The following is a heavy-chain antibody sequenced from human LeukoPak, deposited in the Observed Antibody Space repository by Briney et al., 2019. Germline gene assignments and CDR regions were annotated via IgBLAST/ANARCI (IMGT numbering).Heavy chain of an antibody. CDR1: GFTFSSYA. V-gene: IGHV3-23*01. D-gene: IGHD6-13*01. Sequence: PGGSLRLSCAASGFTFSSYAMSWVRQAPGKGLEWVSAISGSGGSTYYADSVKGRFTISRDNSKNTLYLQMNSLRAEDTAVYYCAKSTDAPGYSSSWRPNFDYWGQGTLVTVSS. CDR3: AKSTDAPGYSSSWRPNFDY. CDR2: ISGSGGST. J-gene: IGHJ4*02.